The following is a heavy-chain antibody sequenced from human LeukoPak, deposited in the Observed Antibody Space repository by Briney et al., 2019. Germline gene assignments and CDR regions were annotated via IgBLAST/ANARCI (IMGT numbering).Heavy chain of an antibody. D-gene: IGHD1-26*01. Sequence: GGSLRLSCAASGFTFSSYEMNWVRQAPGKGLEWVSAISGSGGNTYYADSVKGRFTISRDNSKNTLYLQMNSLRAEDTAVYYCAKGPYSGFSWGQGTLVTVSS. CDR3: AKGPYSGFS. CDR2: ISGSGGNT. CDR1: GFTFSSYE. J-gene: IGHJ5*02. V-gene: IGHV3-23*01.